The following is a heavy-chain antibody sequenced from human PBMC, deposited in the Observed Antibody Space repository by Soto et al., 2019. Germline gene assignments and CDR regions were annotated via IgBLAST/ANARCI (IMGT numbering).Heavy chain of an antibody. D-gene: IGHD2-15*01. Sequence: QVQLQQWGAGLLKPSETLSLTYQIYGGSFSGYYWSWIRQPPGKGLEWIGEIHQSGDTNYNPSLKSRVTISMDTSKNQFSLKLTSVTAADTAEYYCATVVVVASNLRDDAFDIWGQGTMVTVSS. CDR3: ATVVVVASNLRDDAFDI. J-gene: IGHJ3*02. CDR1: GGSFSGYY. V-gene: IGHV4-34*01. CDR2: IHQSGDT.